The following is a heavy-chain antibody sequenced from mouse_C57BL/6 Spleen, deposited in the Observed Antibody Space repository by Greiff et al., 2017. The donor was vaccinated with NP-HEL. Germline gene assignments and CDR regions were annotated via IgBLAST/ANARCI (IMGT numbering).Heavy chain of an antibody. Sequence: QVQLQQPGAELVRPGTSVKLSCKASGYTFTSYWMHWVKQRPGQGLEWIGVIDPSDSYTHYNQKFKGKATLTVDTSSSTAYMQLSSLTSDDLAVYYCARGGGSSYVESAMDYWGQGTSVTVSS. CDR1: GYTFTSYW. CDR2: IDPSDSYT. D-gene: IGHD1-1*01. J-gene: IGHJ4*01. CDR3: ARGGGSSYVESAMDY. V-gene: IGHV1-59*01.